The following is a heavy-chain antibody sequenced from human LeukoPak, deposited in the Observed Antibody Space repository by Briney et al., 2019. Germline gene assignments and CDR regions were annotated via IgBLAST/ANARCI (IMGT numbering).Heavy chain of an antibody. CDR2: IKQDGSEK. D-gene: IGHD2-15*01. Sequence: GGSLRLSCAASGFTFSSYWMSWVRQGPGKGLEWVATIKQDGSEKYYVDSVKGRFTISRDNAKSTLYLQMNSLRAEDTAVYYCARARGSGYCSGGSCYLVDYYYGMDVWGQGTTVTVSS. J-gene: IGHJ6*02. CDR3: ARARGSGYCSGGSCYLVDYYYGMDV. CDR1: GFTFSSYW. V-gene: IGHV3-7*01.